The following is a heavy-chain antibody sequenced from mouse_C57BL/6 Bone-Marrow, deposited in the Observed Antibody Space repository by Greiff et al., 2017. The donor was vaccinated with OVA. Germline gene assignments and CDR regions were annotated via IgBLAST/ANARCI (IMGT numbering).Heavy chain of an antibody. Sequence: EVQLQQSGAELVRPGASVKLSCTASGFNIKDDYMHWVKQRPEQGLEWIGWIDPENGDTEYASKFQGKATITADTSSNTAYLQLSSLTSEDTAVYYCTTVYDGYVAYWGQGTLVTVSA. CDR3: TTVYDGYVAY. CDR1: GFNIKDDY. V-gene: IGHV14-4*01. J-gene: IGHJ3*01. D-gene: IGHD2-2*01. CDR2: IDPENGDT.